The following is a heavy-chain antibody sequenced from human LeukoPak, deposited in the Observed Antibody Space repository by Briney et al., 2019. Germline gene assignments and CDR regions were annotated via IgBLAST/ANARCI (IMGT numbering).Heavy chain of an antibody. CDR3: ARGAGVVTSGDYYGMDV. CDR2: ISYDGSNK. D-gene: IGHD3-3*01. CDR1: GFTFSSYA. V-gene: IGHV3-30-3*01. Sequence: GSLRLSCAASGFTFSSYAMHWVRQAPGKGLEWVAVISYDGSNKYYADSVKGRFTISRDNSKNTLYLQMNSLRAEDTAVYYCARGAGVVTSGDYYGMDVWGQGTTVTVSS. J-gene: IGHJ6*02.